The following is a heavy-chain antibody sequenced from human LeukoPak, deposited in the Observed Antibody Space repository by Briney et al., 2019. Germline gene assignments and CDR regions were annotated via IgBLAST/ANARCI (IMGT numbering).Heavy chain of an antibody. V-gene: IGHV3-30*03. D-gene: IGHD6-6*01. CDR3: ASSLASARAAGYYFDY. Sequence: GRSLRLSCAASGFTFSGYGMHWVRQAPGKGLEWVAVISYDGSNKYYADSVKGRFTISRDNSKNTLYLQMNSLRAEDTAVYYCASSLASARAAGYYFDYWGQGTLVTVSS. CDR2: ISYDGSNK. CDR1: GFTFSGYG. J-gene: IGHJ4*02.